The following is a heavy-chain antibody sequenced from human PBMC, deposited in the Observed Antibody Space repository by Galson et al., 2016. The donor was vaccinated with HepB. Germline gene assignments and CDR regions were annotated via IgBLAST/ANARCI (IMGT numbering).Heavy chain of an antibody. D-gene: IGHD2-21*02. V-gene: IGHV4-31*03. J-gene: IGHJ6*02. CDR2: IHSSGTT. CDR1: GGSISSASHY. Sequence: TLSLTCIVSGGSISSASHYWSWIRQLPGKGLEWIGYIHSSGTTYYTPSLENRLVISKDTPNNRLSLTLSSVTAADTAVYYCATTVVTFIHFGLDVWGPGATVIVSS. CDR3: ATTVVTFIHFGLDV.